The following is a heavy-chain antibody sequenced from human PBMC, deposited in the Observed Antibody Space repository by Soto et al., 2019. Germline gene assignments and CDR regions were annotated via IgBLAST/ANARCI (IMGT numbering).Heavy chain of an antibody. J-gene: IGHJ2*01. V-gene: IGHV3-21*01. CDR3: ATETNARISSWHRPYWYFDL. Sequence: EVQLVESGGGLVKPGGSLRLSCAASGFTFSSYSMNWVRQAPGKGLEWVSSISSSSSYIYYADSVKGRFTISRDNAKNSLYLQMNSLRAEDTAVYYCATETNARISSWHRPYWYFDLWGRGTLVTVSS. CDR2: ISSSSSYI. CDR1: GFTFSSYS. D-gene: IGHD6-13*01.